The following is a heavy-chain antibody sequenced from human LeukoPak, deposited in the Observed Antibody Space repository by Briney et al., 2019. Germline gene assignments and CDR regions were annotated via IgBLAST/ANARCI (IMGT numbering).Heavy chain of an antibody. Sequence: GGSLRLSCAASGFTFSSYSMNWVRQAPGKGLEWVGRIKSKTDGGTTDYAAPVKGRFTISRDDSKNTLYLQMNSLKTEDTAVYYCTTEPAAMITSDYWGQGTLVTVSS. D-gene: IGHD3-16*01. CDR1: GFTFSSYS. V-gene: IGHV3-15*07. CDR3: TTEPAAMITSDY. CDR2: IKSKTDGGTT. J-gene: IGHJ4*02.